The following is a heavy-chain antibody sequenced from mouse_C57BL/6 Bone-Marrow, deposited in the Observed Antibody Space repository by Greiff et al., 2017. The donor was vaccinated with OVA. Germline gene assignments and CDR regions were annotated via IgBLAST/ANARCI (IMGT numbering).Heavy chain of an antibody. CDR1: GYTFTDYY. V-gene: IGHV1-76*01. D-gene: IGHD2-2*01. CDR2: IYPGSGNT. Sequence: QVQLKQSGAELVRPGASVKLSCKASGYTFTDYYINWVKQRPGQGLEWIARIYPGSGNTYYNEKFKGKATLTAEKSSSTAYMQLSSLTSEDSAVYFCARSPLWLRGVDYWGQGTSVTVSS. J-gene: IGHJ4*01. CDR3: ARSPLWLRGVDY.